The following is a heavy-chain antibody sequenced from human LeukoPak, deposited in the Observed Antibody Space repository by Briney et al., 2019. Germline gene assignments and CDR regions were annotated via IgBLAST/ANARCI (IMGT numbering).Heavy chain of an antibody. CDR1: GFTFSRYW. CDR3: ARDKIVGATALDY. V-gene: IGHV3-7*01. J-gene: IGHJ4*02. Sequence: PGGFLRLSCAASGFTFSRYWMSWVRQAPGRGLEWVANTKQDGSEKYYADFVKGRFTISRDNAKNSLYLQMNSLNADDTAIYYCARDKIVGATALDYWGQGTLVTVSS. D-gene: IGHD1-26*01. CDR2: TKQDGSEK.